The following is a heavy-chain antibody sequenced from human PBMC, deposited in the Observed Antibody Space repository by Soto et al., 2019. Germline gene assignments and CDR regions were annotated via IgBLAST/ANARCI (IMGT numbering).Heavy chain of an antibody. CDR1: GGTFSSYA. V-gene: IGHV1-69*13. Sequence: AASVKVSCKASGGTFSSYAISWVRQAPGQGLEWMRGIIPIFGTANYAQKFQGRVTITADESTSTAYMELSSLRSEDTAVYYCASIYCTNGVCYRDRYYYYYGMDVWGQGTTVTVSS. J-gene: IGHJ6*02. CDR2: IIPIFGTA. CDR3: ASIYCTNGVCYRDRYYYYYGMDV. D-gene: IGHD2-8*01.